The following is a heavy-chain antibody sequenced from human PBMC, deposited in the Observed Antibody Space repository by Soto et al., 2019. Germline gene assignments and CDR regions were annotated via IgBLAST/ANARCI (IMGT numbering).Heavy chain of an antibody. J-gene: IGHJ1*01. CDR2: INHSGST. CDR1: GGSFSGYY. V-gene: IGHV4-34*01. D-gene: IGHD3-10*01. Sequence: SDTLSLTCAVYGGSFSGYYWSWIRQPPGKGLEWIGEINHSGSTNYNPSLKSRVTISVDTSKNQFSLKLSSVTAADTAVYYCARGPITMVRGVGHFQHWGQGTLVTVYS. CDR3: ARGPITMVRGVGHFQH.